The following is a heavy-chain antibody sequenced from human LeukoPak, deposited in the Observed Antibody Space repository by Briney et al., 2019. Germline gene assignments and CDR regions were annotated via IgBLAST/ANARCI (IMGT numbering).Heavy chain of an antibody. CDR2: ISGSGGST. CDR3: AKDVGLSPEPGGYYFDY. CDR1: GFTFSSYA. V-gene: IGHV3-23*01. J-gene: IGHJ4*02. Sequence: GGSLRLSCAASGFTFSSYAMSWVRQAPGKGLEWVSAISGSGGSTYYADSVKGRFTISRDNSKNTLYLQMNSLRAEDTAVYYCAKDVGLSPEPGGYYFDYWGQGTLVTVSS. D-gene: IGHD1-14*01.